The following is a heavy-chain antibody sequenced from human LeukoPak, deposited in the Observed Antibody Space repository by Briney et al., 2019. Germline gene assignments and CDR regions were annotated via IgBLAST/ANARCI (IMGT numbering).Heavy chain of an antibody. CDR2: IYYSGST. Sequence: SETLSLTCTVSGGSISSYYWGWIRQPPGKRMEWIGYIYYSGSTSYNPSLKSRVTISVDTSKNQISLKLSSVTAADTAVYYCARDLGVMVRAFDIWGQGAMVTVSS. V-gene: IGHV4-59*01. D-gene: IGHD5-18*01. CDR1: GGSISSYY. CDR3: ARDLGVMVRAFDI. J-gene: IGHJ3*02.